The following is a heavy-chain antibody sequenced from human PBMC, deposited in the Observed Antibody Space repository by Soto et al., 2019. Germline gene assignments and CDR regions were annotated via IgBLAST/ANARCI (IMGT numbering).Heavy chain of an antibody. CDR3: TRAGYYDSSGRIPHY. CDR1: GFTFGDYA. V-gene: IGHV3-49*04. J-gene: IGHJ4*02. CDR2: IRSKAYGGTT. Sequence: GGSLRLSCTASGFTFGDYAMSWVRQAPGKGLEWVGFIRSKAYGGTTEYAASVKGRFTISRDDSKSIAYLQMNSLKTEDTAVYYCTRAGYYDSSGRIPHYWGQGTMATVYS. D-gene: IGHD3-22*01.